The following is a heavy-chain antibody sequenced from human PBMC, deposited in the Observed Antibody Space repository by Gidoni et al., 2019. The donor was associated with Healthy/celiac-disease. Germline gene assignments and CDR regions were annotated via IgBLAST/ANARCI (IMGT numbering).Heavy chain of an antibody. Sequence: QVQLVQSGAEVKKPGSSVKVSCKASVGTFSSYAISWVRQAPGQGLEWMGGIIPIFGTANYAQKFQGRVTITADESTSTAYMELSSLRSEDTAVYYCARDLAYGGNVGLDYWGQGTLVTVSS. CDR1: VGTFSSYA. D-gene: IGHD4-17*01. J-gene: IGHJ4*02. CDR3: ARDLAYGGNVGLDY. V-gene: IGHV1-69*01. CDR2: IIPIFGTA.